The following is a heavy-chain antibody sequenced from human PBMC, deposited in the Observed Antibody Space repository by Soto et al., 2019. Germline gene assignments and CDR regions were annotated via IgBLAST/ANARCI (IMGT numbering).Heavy chain of an antibody. CDR3: ARLGGDYYYYGMDV. J-gene: IGHJ6*02. D-gene: IGHD3-16*01. CDR1: GFNFPTFW. V-gene: IGHV5-51*01. Sequence: GESLKISCKHSGFNFPTFWIAWVRQMPGKGLEWMGTIYPDDSDTRYSPSFQGQVTISADKSIQTAYLQWGSLKASDSALYYCARLGGDYYYYGMDVWGQGTTVTVSS. CDR2: IYPDDSDT.